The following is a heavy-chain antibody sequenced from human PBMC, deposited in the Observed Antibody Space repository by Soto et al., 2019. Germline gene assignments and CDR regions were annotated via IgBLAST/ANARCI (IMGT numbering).Heavy chain of an antibody. CDR3: AASRGFYEAMDA. D-gene: IGHD3-22*01. CDR1: GGAFRNYA. J-gene: IGHJ6*02. V-gene: IGHV1-69*01. Sequence: QVQLVQSGAEVKKPGSSVKVSCTASGGAFRNYAVSWVRQAPGQGLEWMGAVMPTFGAGVYAQKFQGRLTLFAAESTNTAYLNVSSLTSADAAIYYCAASRGFYEAMDAWGQGTTLTVSS. CDR2: VMPTFGAG.